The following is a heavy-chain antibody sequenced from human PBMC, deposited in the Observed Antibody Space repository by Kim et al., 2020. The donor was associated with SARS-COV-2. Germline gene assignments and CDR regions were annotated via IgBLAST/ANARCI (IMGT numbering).Heavy chain of an antibody. CDR2: IKQDGSEK. CDR3: ARDWYYDSSGYLITFDY. V-gene: IGHV3-7*01. J-gene: IGHJ4*02. CDR1: GFTFSSYW. Sequence: GGSLRLSCAASGFTFSSYWMSWVRQAPGKGLEWVANIKQDGSEKYYVDSVKGRFTISRDNAKNSLYLQMNSLRAEDTAVYYCARDWYYDSSGYLITFDYWGQGTLVTVSS. D-gene: IGHD3-22*01.